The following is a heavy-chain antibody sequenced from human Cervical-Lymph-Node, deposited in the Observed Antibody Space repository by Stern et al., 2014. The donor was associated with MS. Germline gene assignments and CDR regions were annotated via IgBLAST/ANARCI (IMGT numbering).Heavy chain of an antibody. V-gene: IGHV1-2*02. D-gene: IGHD6-6*01. J-gene: IGHJ5*02. Sequence: VQLVQSGGEVEKPGASVKVSCKASGYIFTDYYLNWVRQAPGQGLEWMGRINPKGGGQRYAQSFQGRVTMTRDTSITTDYMECSRLTSDDTAVFYCTRALRIADRPSPGGPWFDPWGQGTLGIVAS. CDR1: GYIFTDYY. CDR3: TRALRIADRPSPGGPWFDP. CDR2: INPKGGGQ.